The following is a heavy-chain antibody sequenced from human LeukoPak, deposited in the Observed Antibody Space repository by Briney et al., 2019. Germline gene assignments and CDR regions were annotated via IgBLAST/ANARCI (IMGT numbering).Heavy chain of an antibody. CDR3: ARAFLFYGDYGRLHFDY. D-gene: IGHD4-17*01. CDR2: INHSGST. J-gene: IGHJ4*02. Sequence: SETLSLTCAVYGGSFSGYYWSWIRQPPGKGLEWIREINHSGSTNYNPSLKSRVTISVDTSKNQFSLKLSSVTAADTAVYYCARAFLFYGDYGRLHFDYWGQGTLVTVSS. V-gene: IGHV4-34*01. CDR1: GGSFSGYY.